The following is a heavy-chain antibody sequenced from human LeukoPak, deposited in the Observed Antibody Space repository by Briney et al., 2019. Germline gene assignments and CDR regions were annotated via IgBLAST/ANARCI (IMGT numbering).Heavy chain of an antibody. CDR2: ISYDGSNK. D-gene: IGHD3-9*01. CDR1: GFTFSSYA. CDR3: ARENYDILTGYYYGYYYYGMDV. Sequence: SGGSLRLSCAASGFTFSSYAMHWVRQAPGKGLEWVAVISYDGSNKYYADSVKGRFTISRDNSKNTPYLQMNSLRAEDTAVYYCARENYDILTGYYYGYYYYGMDVWGQGTTVTVSS. J-gene: IGHJ6*02. V-gene: IGHV3-30-3*01.